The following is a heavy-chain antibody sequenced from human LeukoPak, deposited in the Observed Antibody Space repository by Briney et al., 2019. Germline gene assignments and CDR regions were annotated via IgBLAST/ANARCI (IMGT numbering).Heavy chain of an antibody. CDR2: ISGSGGNT. V-gene: IGHV3-23*01. Sequence: GGSLRLSCAASGFTFSGYAMSWVRQAPGKGLEWVSVISGSGGNTYYADSVKGRFTISRDNSKNTLYLQMNSLRAEDTAVYYCAKRRLGAANPGDFDYWGQGTLVTVSS. CDR1: GFTFSGYA. J-gene: IGHJ4*02. CDR3: AKRRLGAANPGDFDY. D-gene: IGHD2-15*01.